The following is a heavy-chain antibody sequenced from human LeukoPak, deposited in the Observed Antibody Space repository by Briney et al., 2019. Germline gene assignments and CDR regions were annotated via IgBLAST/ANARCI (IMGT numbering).Heavy chain of an antibody. CDR2: INPSGGST. Sequence: ASVKVSCKASGYTFTSYYMHWVRQAPGQGLEWMGIINPSGGSTSYAQKFQGRVTMTRDASTSTVYMELSSLRSEDTAVYYCARVGIAAAAINWFDPWGQGTLVTVSS. CDR1: GYTFTSYY. J-gene: IGHJ5*02. CDR3: ARVGIAAAAINWFDP. V-gene: IGHV1-46*01. D-gene: IGHD6-13*01.